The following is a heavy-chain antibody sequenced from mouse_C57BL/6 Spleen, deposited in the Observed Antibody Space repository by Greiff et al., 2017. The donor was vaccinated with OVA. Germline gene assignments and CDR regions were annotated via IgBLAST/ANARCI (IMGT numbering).Heavy chain of an antibody. V-gene: IGHV5-6*02. Sequence: VKLQESGGDLVKPGGSLKLSCAASGFTFSSYGMSWVRQTPDKRLEWVATISSGGSYTYYPDSVKGRFTISRDNAKNTLYLQMSVLKSEDTAMYYCASRGGDYDGYFDYWGQGTTLTVSS. D-gene: IGHD2-4*01. J-gene: IGHJ2*01. CDR1: GFTFSSYG. CDR3: ASRGGDYDGYFDY. CDR2: ISSGGSYT.